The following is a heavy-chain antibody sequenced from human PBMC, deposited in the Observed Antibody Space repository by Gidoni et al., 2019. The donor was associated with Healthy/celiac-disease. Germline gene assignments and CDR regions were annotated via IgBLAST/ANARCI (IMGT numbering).Heavy chain of an antibody. CDR1: GGTFSSYA. D-gene: IGHD3-22*01. J-gene: IGHJ4*02. Sequence: QVQLVQSGAAVKKPGSSVKVSCKASGGTFSSYAISWVRQAPGQGLEWMGGIIPIFGTANYAQKFQGRVTITADESTSTAYMELSSLRSEDTAVYYCARDYYYDSSGYYSDPSGESYWGQGTLVTVSS. CDR3: ARDYYYDSSGYYSDPSGESY. CDR2: IIPIFGTA. V-gene: IGHV1-69*01.